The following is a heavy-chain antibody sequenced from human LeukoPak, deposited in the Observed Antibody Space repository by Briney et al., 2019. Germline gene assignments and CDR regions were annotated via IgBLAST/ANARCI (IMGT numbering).Heavy chain of an antibody. V-gene: IGHV4-61*02. CDR1: GGSISSGSYY. J-gene: IGHJ6*03. CDR2: IYTSGST. D-gene: IGHD6-13*01. Sequence: SETLSLTCTASGGSISSGSYYWSWIRQPAGKGLEWIGRIYTSGSTNYNPSLKSRVTISVDTSKNQFSLMLSSVTAADTAVYYCARSLYIAAAGTPLYYYYYYIDVWGKGTTVTVSS. CDR3: ARSLYIAAAGTPLYYYYYYIDV.